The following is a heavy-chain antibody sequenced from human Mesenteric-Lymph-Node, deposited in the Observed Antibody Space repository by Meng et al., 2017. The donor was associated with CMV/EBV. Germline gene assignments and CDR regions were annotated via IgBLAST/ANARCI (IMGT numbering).Heavy chain of an antibody. D-gene: IGHD1-14*01. CDR2: ISYDGSNK. CDR1: GFTFSSYA. J-gene: IGHJ6*02. CDR3: ARINVAGLRLYYYYGMDV. V-gene: IGHV3-30*04. Sequence: GGSLRLSCAASGFTFSSYAMHWVRQAPGKGLEWVAVISYDGSNKYYADSVKGRFTISRDNSKNTLYLQMNSLRAEDTAVYYCARINVAGLRLYYYYGMDVWGQGTTVTVSS.